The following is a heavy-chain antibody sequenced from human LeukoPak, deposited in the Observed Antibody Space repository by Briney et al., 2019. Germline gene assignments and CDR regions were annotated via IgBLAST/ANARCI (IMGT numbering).Heavy chain of an antibody. J-gene: IGHJ4*02. CDR2: ISNSGSSI. D-gene: IGHD5-24*01. CDR3: ARTRDGPFAY. V-gene: IGHV3-48*03. CDR1: GFTFSSYE. Sequence: PGRSLRLSCAAAGFTFSSYEMNCVRQAPGEGLEWLSHISNSGSSIRYADSVKGRFTISRDNAKNSLYLQMNSLRVEDTAVYYCARTRDGPFAYWGQGTLVTVSS.